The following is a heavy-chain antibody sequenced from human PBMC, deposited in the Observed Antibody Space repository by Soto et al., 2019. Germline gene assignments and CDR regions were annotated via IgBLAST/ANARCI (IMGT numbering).Heavy chain of an antibody. J-gene: IGHJ4*02. CDR3: AKVATVTRFPTYYFDY. Sequence: SGGSLRLSCAASGFTFDDYAMHLVRQAPGKGLEWVSGISWNSGSIGYADSVKGRFTISRDNAKNSLYLQMNSLRAEDTALYYCAKVATVTRFPTYYFDYWGQGTLVTVSS. D-gene: IGHD4-17*01. CDR1: GFTFDDYA. V-gene: IGHV3-9*01. CDR2: ISWNSGSI.